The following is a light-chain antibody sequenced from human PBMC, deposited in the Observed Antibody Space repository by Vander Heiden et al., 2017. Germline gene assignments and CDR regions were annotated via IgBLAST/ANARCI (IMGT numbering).Light chain of an antibody. J-gene: IGKJ1*01. CDR3: HQDKNWRKT. V-gene: IGKV3-15*01. Sequence: EIVMTQSPATLSVSPGERATLSCRASQSVSSNLAWYQQKPGQAPRLLIYGASTSATAIPARFSGSGSGTEFTLTIRSLQSEDFAVYYCHQDKNWRKTFGQGTKVEIK. CDR1: QSVSSN. CDR2: GAS.